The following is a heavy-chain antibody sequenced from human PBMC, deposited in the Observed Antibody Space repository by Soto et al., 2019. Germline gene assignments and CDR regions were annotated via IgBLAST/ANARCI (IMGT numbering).Heavy chain of an antibody. CDR1: GGSVSSGSYY. CDR2: IYYSGST. D-gene: IGHD1-7*01. V-gene: IGHV4-61*01. Sequence: SETLSLTCTVSGGSVSSGSYYWSWIRQPPGKGLEWIGYIYYSGSTNYNPSLKSRVTISVDTSKNQFSLKLSSVTAADTAVYYCARDRELFHYWGQGTLVTVSS. J-gene: IGHJ4*02. CDR3: ARDRELFHY.